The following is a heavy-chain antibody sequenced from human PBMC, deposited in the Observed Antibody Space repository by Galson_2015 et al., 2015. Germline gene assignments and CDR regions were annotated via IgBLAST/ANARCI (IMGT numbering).Heavy chain of an antibody. CDR1: GFTFSNYP. CDR3: AKEGDGFGP. J-gene: IGHJ5*02. D-gene: IGHD3-16*01. Sequence: SLRLSCAASGFTFSNYPMNWVRQAPGKGLEWVSAITYSGTTTYYADSVKGRFSISRDNSKSTLFLQMNNLRVEDTAVYYCAKEGDGFGPCGQGALVTVSS. CDR2: ITYSGTTT. V-gene: IGHV3-23*01.